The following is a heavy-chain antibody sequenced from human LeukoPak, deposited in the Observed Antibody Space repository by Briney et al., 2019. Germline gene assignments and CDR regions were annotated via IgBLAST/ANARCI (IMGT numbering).Heavy chain of an antibody. V-gene: IGHV4-59*01. CDR1: GGSISTYY. J-gene: IGHJ4*02. Sequence: SETLSLTCTVSGGSISTYYWSWIRQPPGKGLEWIGNIYYSGSTIYNPSLKSRVTMSVDTSKNQFSLKLSSVTAADTAVYYCARDKHGELIDWGQGTLVTVSS. CDR3: ARDKHGELID. D-gene: IGHD2-21*01. CDR2: IYYSGST.